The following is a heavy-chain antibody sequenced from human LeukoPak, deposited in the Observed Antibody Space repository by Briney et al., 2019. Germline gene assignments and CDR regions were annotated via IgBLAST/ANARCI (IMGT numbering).Heavy chain of an antibody. J-gene: IGHJ4*02. CDR3: AISDSGDAG. Sequence: ASVKVSCKASGGTFSSYAISWVRQAPGQGLEWMGGIIPIFGTANYAQKLQGRVTMTTDTSTSTAYMELRSLRSDDTAVYYCAISDSGDAGWGQGTLVTVSS. CDR2: IIPIFGTA. V-gene: IGHV1-69*05. CDR1: GGTFSSYA. D-gene: IGHD5-12*01.